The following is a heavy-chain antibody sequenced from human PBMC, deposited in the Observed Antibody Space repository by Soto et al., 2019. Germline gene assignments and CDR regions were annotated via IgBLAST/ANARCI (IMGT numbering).Heavy chain of an antibody. Sequence: EVQLVESGGGLVKPGGSLRLSCAASGFTFSSYSMNWVRQAPGKGLEWVSSISSSSSYIYYADSVKGRFTISRDNAQNSLYLKMNSLRAEDTAVYYCARGTPNFQLLLYYYFDYWGQGTLVTVSS. D-gene: IGHD2-2*02. CDR1: GFTFSSYS. J-gene: IGHJ4*02. V-gene: IGHV3-21*01. CDR2: ISSSSSYI. CDR3: ARGTPNFQLLLYYYFDY.